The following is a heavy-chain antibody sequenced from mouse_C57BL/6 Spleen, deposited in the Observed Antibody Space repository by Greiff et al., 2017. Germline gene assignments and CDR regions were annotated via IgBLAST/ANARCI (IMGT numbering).Heavy chain of an antibody. V-gene: IGHV1-54*01. J-gene: IGHJ1*03. D-gene: IGHD1-1*01. Sequence: VQLHQSGAELVRPGTSVKVSCKASGYAFTNYLIAWVKQRPGQGLEWIGVINPGSGGTNYNEKFKGKATLTADTSSITAYMQLSSLTSEDSAVYVCAKSTSTVGFDGWGTGTTVTVAS. CDR3: AKSTSTVGFDG. CDR1: GYAFTNYL. CDR2: INPGSGGT.